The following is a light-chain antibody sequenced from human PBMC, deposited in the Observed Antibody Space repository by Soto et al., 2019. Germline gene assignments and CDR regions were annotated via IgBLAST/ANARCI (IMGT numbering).Light chain of an antibody. CDR2: GNS. V-gene: IGLV1-40*01. Sequence: QSALTQPPSVSGAPGQRVTISCTGSSSNIGGGYDVHWYQQLPGTAPKLLIYGNSNRPSGVPDRFSGSKSGTSASLAITGLQAEDEADYYCQSYDSSLSVVFGGGTKLTVL. CDR3: QSYDSSLSVV. J-gene: IGLJ2*01. CDR1: SSNIGGGYD.